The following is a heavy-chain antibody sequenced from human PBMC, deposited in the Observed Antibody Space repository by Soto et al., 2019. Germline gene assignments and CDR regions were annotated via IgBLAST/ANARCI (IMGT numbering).Heavy chain of an antibody. CDR3: ARRVGATYWYFDL. J-gene: IGHJ2*01. Sequence: QLQLQESGPGLVKPSETLSLTCTVSGGSISSSSYYWGWIRQPPGKGLEWIGSIYYSGSTYYNPSLKSRVTISVDTSKNQFSLKLSSVTAADTAVYYCARRVGATYWYFDLWGRGTLVTVSS. D-gene: IGHD1-26*01. V-gene: IGHV4-39*01. CDR2: IYYSGST. CDR1: GGSISSSSYY.